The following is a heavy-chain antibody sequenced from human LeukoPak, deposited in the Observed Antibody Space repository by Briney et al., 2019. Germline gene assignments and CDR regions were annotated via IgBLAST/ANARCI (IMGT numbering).Heavy chain of an antibody. CDR3: ARDRSGFDY. D-gene: IGHD3-3*01. V-gene: IGHV3-48*01. CDR2: ISSSSSTI. Sequence: GGSLRLSCVASGLTFSSYSMNWVRQAPGKGLEWVSYISSSSSTIYYADSVKGRFTISRDNAKNSLYLQMNSLRAEDTAVYYCARDRSGFDYWGQGTLVTVSS. J-gene: IGHJ4*02. CDR1: GLTFSSYS.